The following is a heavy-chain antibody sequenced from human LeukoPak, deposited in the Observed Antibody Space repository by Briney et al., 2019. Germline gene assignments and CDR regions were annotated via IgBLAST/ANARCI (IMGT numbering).Heavy chain of an antibody. CDR3: AKVPLWGIAAAGGLFDY. J-gene: IGHJ4*02. CDR2: ISSSSSTI. D-gene: IGHD6-13*01. Sequence: GGSLRLSCAASGFTFSSFGMNWVRQAPGKGLEWVSYISSSSSTIYYADSVKGRFTISRDNSKNTLYLQMNSLRAEDTAVYYCAKVPLWGIAAAGGLFDYWGQGTLVTVSS. V-gene: IGHV3-48*01. CDR1: GFTFSSFG.